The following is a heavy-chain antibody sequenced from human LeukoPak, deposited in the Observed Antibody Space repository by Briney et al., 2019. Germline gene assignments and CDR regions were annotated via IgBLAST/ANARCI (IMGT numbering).Heavy chain of an antibody. CDR3: ARAHNLSSGYYYLSKKRNWFDP. V-gene: IGHV4-4*07. CDR1: GGSISSYY. J-gene: IGHJ5*02. Sequence: SSETLSLTCTVSGGSISSYYWSWIRQPAGKGLEWIGRIYTSGSTNYNPSLKSRVTISVDTSKNQFSLKLSSVTAADTAVYYCARAHNLSSGYYYLSKKRNWFDPWGQGTLVTVSS. CDR2: IYTSGST. D-gene: IGHD3-22*01.